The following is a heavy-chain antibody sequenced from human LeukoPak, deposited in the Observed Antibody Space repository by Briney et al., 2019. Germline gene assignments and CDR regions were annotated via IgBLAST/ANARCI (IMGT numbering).Heavy chain of an antibody. Sequence: ASETLSLTCAVSGGSISSGGYSWSWIRQPPGKGLEWIGYIYHSGSTYYNPSLKSRVTISVDRSKNQFSLKLSSVTAADTAVYYCARGSWGTGLDYWGQGTLVTVSS. CDR1: GGSISSGGYS. CDR2: IYHSGST. J-gene: IGHJ4*02. D-gene: IGHD3-16*01. V-gene: IGHV4-30-2*01. CDR3: ARGSWGTGLDY.